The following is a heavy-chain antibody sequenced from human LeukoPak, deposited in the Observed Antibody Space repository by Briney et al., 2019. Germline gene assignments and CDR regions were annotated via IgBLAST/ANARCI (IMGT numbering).Heavy chain of an antibody. CDR3: TRAVAGHPD. V-gene: IGHV4-34*01. CDR2: INHSGYT. Sequence: WETLSLTCAVSGVPFSNYYWSWVRQSPRQGLEWIGEINHSGYTNYNPSLKSRVTMSIDTSKNQFSLILTSVTVADAGVYYCTRAVAGHPDWGQGTPVTVSS. J-gene: IGHJ4*02. CDR1: GVPFSNYY. D-gene: IGHD6-19*01.